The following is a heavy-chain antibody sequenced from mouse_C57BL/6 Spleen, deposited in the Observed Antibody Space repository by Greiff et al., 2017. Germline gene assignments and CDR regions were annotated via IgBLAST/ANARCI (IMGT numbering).Heavy chain of an antibody. CDR2: IYPGSGST. V-gene: IGHV1-55*01. CDR3: ARRDYDRYFDV. Sequence: VQRVESGAELVKPGASVKMSCKASGYTFTSYWITWVKQRPGQGLEWIGDIYPGSGSTNYNEKFKSKATLTVDTSSSTAYMQLSSLTSEDSAVYYCARRDYDRYFDVWGTGTTVTVSS. D-gene: IGHD2-4*01. CDR1: GYTFTSYW. J-gene: IGHJ1*03.